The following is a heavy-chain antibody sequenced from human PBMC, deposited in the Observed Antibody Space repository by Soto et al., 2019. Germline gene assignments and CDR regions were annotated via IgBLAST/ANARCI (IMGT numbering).Heavy chain of an antibody. CDR1: GGAITNYY. CDR3: ARSVNRGYSYGYGH. V-gene: IGHV4-59*01. CDR2: IYHTGST. D-gene: IGHD5-18*01. J-gene: IGHJ4*02. Sequence: QVQLQESGPGLVRPSETLSLTCSVSGGAITNYYWNWIRQTPGKGLEWIGYIYHTGSTSKNPSLKSRFTLPWDTPKNQLTLNLTSVTAADTAIYYCARSVNRGYSYGYGHWGQGTLVTV.